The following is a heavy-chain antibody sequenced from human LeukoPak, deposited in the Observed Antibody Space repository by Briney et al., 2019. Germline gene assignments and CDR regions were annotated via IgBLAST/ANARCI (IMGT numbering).Heavy chain of an antibody. CDR3: ARDIWEDAVVGSTTVADY. Sequence: GGSLRLSCAASGFTFSSYWMSWVRQAPGEGLEWVATISFNGRNKYYAESVKGRFTISRDNPQNTLYLQMNSLRVDDTALYFCARDIWEDAVVGSTTVADYWGQGTLVTVSS. J-gene: IGHJ4*02. CDR2: ISFNGRNK. V-gene: IGHV3-30*03. D-gene: IGHD1-26*01. CDR1: GFTFSSYW.